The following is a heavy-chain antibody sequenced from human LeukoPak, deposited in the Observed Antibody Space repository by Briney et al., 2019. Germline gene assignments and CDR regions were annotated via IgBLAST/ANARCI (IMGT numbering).Heavy chain of an antibody. V-gene: IGHV3-30*18. J-gene: IGHJ3*02. Sequence: PGGSLRLSCAASGFTFSSYSMNWVRRAPGKGLEWVAVISYDGSNKYYVDSVKGRFTISRDNSKNTLNLQMNSLRAEDTAVYYCAKMRTPTAHSGDAFDIWGQGTMVTVSS. CDR2: ISYDGSNK. D-gene: IGHD4-17*01. CDR1: GFTFSSYS. CDR3: AKMRTPTAHSGDAFDI.